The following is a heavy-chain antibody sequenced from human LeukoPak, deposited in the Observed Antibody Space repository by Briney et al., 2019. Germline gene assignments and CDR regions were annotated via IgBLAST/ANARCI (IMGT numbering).Heavy chain of an antibody. CDR3: ARAPSYGPNWFDP. CDR1: GYTFTSYG. J-gene: IGHJ5*02. CDR2: IIPMFATA. Sequence: TVKVSCKASGYTFTSYGISWVRQAPGQGLEWMGGIIPMFATANYAQKFQGRVTITADESTSTAYMELSSLKSEDTAVYYCARAPSYGPNWFDPWGQGTLVTVSS. V-gene: IGHV1-69*13. D-gene: IGHD5-18*01.